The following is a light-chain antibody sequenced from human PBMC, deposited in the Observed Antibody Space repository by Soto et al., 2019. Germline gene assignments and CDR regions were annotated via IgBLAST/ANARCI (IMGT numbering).Light chain of an antibody. J-gene: IGKJ5*01. CDR3: QHSYSFRYT. Sequence: DIEMTRSPSSLSASIGDRVTITCRSSQSISSYLNWYQQKPGKAPKLLIHAASSLQRGGPSRFSGSGSGTDFTLTISMRRPEDFATYNCQHSYSFRYTFGQGTLLDIK. CDR2: AAS. CDR1: QSISSY. V-gene: IGKV1-39*01.